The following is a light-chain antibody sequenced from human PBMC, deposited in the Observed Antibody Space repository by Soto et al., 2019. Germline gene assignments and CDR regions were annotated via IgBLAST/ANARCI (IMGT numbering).Light chain of an antibody. CDR2: KAS. CDR1: QSISSY. V-gene: IGKV1-5*03. J-gene: IGKJ1*01. CDR3: QHYNSYSEA. Sequence: DIQMTQSPSSLSAAVGDIVTITCRASQSISSYLNWYQQKPGKAPKLLIYKASSLESGVPSRFSGSGSGTEFTLTISSLQPDDFATYYCQHYNSYSEAFGQGTKVDI.